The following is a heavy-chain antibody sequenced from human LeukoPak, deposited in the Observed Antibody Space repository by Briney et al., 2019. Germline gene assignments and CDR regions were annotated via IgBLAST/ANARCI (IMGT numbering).Heavy chain of an antibody. Sequence: GGSLRLSCAASRFPFSSYEMNWVRQAPGKGLEWVSFISHSGGTKYYADSVKGRFTISRDNAKNSVYLQMNSLRAEDTAVYYCAREGGLRYFDWLFDYFDYWGQGTLVTVSS. CDR3: AREGGLRYFDWLFDYFDY. CDR2: ISHSGGTK. V-gene: IGHV3-48*03. D-gene: IGHD3-9*01. J-gene: IGHJ4*02. CDR1: RFPFSSYE.